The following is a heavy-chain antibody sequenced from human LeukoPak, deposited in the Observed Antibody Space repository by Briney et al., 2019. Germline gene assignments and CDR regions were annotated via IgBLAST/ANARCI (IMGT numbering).Heavy chain of an antibody. CDR1: GFSLSTSGVG. V-gene: IGHV2-5*01. D-gene: IGHD6-6*01. Sequence: SGPTLVKPTQTLTLTCTFSGFSLSTSGVGVGWIRQPPGKALEWLALIYWNDDKRYSPSLESRLTITKDTSKNQVVLTMTNMDPVDTATYYCARRGSSLSFDFWGQGTLVTVSS. CDR3: ARRGSSLSFDF. CDR2: IYWNDDK. J-gene: IGHJ4*02.